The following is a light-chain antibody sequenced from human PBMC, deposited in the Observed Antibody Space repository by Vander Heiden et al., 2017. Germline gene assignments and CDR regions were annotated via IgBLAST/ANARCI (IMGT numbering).Light chain of an antibody. CDR3: HQDDSTPWT. Sequence: DIVRTQAPDSLAVSLGERATINCKSSQGVLYSSNNENYLAWYQQKPGQPPKLLIYWASTRESGVPDRFSGSGSGTDFTLTISSLQAEDVAVYYCHQDDSTPWTFGQGTKVEIK. J-gene: IGKJ1*01. CDR1: QGVLYSSNNENY. CDR2: WAS. V-gene: IGKV4-1*01.